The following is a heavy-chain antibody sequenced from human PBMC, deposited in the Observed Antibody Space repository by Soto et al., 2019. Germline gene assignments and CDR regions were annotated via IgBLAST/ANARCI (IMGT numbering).Heavy chain of an antibody. J-gene: IGHJ4*03. Sequence: QVQLQESGPGLVKPSQTLSLTCSVSGDSIRGGGHYWNWIRQFPGKGLEWIGYVYHSGSTHYNPSLGGRLTISIDTSKNQFSLRLISVTGADTALYYCARDTGLGPTVWGYWGHGTQVTVSS. CDR2: VYHSGST. D-gene: IGHD7-27*01. CDR3: ARDTGLGPTVWGY. V-gene: IGHV4-31*03. CDR1: GDSIRGGGHY.